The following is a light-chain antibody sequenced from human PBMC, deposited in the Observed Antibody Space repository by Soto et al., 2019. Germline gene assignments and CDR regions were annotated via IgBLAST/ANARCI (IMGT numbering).Light chain of an antibody. V-gene: IGKV3-15*01. Sequence: EVEMTQSPATLSASAGEGVTISCRANQGIGDTLAWYQHKPGQTPRLLIYDTSTLATGVPARFSGSRSGIEFTLTINSLQSEDFAIYYCQPYNNYPLTFGGGTKVESK. J-gene: IGKJ4*01. CDR3: QPYNNYPLT. CDR1: QGIGDT. CDR2: DTS.